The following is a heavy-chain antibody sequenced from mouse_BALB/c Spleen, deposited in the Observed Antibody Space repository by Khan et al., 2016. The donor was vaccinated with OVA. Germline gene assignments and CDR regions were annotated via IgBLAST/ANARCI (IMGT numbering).Heavy chain of an antibody. V-gene: IGHV1S137*01. CDR2: ISTYYDDA. J-gene: IGHJ3*01. CDR3: ARGGRFAY. Sequence: QVQLQQSGAELVRPGVSVKISCKVSGYTFTDYAMHWVKQSHAKSLEWIGVISTYYDDADYNQKFQGKATMTVDKSSSTAYMELARLTSEDSAIYYCARGGRFAYWGQGTLVTVSA. CDR1: GYTFTDYA. D-gene: IGHD1-1*02.